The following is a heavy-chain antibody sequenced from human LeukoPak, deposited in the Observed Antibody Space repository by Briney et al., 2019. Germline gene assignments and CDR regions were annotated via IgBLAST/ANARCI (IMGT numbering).Heavy chain of an antibody. V-gene: IGHV4-59*08. Sequence: SETLSLTCTVSGGSISSYYWSWIRQPPGKGLEWIGYIYYSGSTNYNPSLKSRVTISVDTSKNQFSLKLSSVTAADTAVYYCARRRGYSSDYWGQGTLVTVSS. CDR1: GGSISSYY. J-gene: IGHJ4*02. CDR3: ARRRGYSSDY. D-gene: IGHD5-18*01. CDR2: IYYSGST.